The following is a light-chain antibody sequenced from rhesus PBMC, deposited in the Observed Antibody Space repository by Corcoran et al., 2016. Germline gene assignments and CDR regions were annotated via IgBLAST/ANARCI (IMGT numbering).Light chain of an antibody. J-gene: IGKJ2*01. V-gene: IGKV1-18*01. CDR3: QQGYSPPYS. Sequence: DIQMTQSPSSLSASVGDKVTITCRASQGISRWLAWYQQKPGTAPDLLIYDASSVQTGVPSRFSGSGSGTDYTLTISSLQPEDFATYYCQQGYSPPYSFGQGTKVEIK. CDR2: DAS. CDR1: QGISRW.